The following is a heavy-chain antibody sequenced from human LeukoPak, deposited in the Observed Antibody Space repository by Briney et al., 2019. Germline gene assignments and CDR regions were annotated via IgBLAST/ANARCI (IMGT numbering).Heavy chain of an antibody. Sequence: GGSLRLSCAASGFTFSSYWMHWVRQAPGKGLVWVSRINSDGSSTSYADSVKGRFTISRDNAKDTLYLQMNSLRAEDTAVYYCARVRSLRYCDWFLGYWGQGTLVTVSS. D-gene: IGHD3-9*01. CDR1: GFTFSSYW. CDR2: INSDGSST. V-gene: IGHV3-74*01. J-gene: IGHJ4*02. CDR3: ARVRSLRYCDWFLGY.